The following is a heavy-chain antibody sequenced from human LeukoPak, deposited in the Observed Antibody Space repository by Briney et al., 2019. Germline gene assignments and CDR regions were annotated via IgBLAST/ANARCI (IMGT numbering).Heavy chain of an antibody. V-gene: IGHV4-39*07. Sequence: SETLSLTCTVSGGSISSSSYYWGWIRQPPGKGLEWIGSIYYSGSTYYNPSLRSRVTISVDTSKNQFSLKLSSVTAADTAVYYCARSSEGRYYYDSSGFSYYYYYYMDVWGKGTTVTISS. CDR1: GGSISSSSYY. J-gene: IGHJ6*03. CDR2: IYYSGST. D-gene: IGHD3-22*01. CDR3: ARSSEGRYYYDSSGFSYYYYYYMDV.